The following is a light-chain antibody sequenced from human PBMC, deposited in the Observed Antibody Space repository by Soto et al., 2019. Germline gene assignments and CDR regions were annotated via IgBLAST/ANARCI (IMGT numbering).Light chain of an antibody. CDR2: DAS. V-gene: IGKV1-5*01. J-gene: IGKJ4*01. CDR3: QQCNGYPLT. CDR1: QSIRTC. Sequence: DLPMTQSPSTLSAFVGDRVTITCRASQSIRTCLAWYRHKPGKAPKLVIYDASRLASGVPSRFSGSGSGAEFTLTITSLQPDDFATYLCQQCNGYPLTFGGGTKVEIK.